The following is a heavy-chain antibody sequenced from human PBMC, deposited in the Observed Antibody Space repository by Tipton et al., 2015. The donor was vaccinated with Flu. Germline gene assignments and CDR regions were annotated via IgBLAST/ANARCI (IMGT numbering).Heavy chain of an antibody. CDR1: GYTFTSYD. Sequence: QLVQSGAEVKKPGASVKVSCKASGYTFTSYDINWVRQATGQGLGWMGWMNPNSGNTGYAQKFQGRVTMTRNTSISTAYMELSSLRSEDTAVYYCASFMAARPRYYYYGMDVWGQGTTVTVSS. CDR2: MNPNSGNT. D-gene: IGHD6-6*01. V-gene: IGHV1-8*01. J-gene: IGHJ6*02. CDR3: ASFMAARPRYYYYGMDV.